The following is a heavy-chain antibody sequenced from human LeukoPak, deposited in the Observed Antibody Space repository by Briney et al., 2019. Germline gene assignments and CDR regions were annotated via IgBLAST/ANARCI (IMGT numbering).Heavy chain of an antibody. V-gene: IGHV1-24*01. CDR1: GYTLTELS. CDR3: ARPGYSGYDFSL. Sequence: GASVKVSCKVSGYTLTELSMHWVRQAPGKGLEWMGGFDPEDGETIYAQKFQGRVTMTRSTSISTAYMELSSLRSEDTAVYYCARPGYSGYDFSLWGQGTLVTVSS. J-gene: IGHJ4*02. D-gene: IGHD5-12*01. CDR2: FDPEDGET.